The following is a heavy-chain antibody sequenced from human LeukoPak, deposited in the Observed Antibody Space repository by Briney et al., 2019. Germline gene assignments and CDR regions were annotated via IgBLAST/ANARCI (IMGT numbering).Heavy chain of an antibody. CDR3: ARSRSQLLSIQH. J-gene: IGHJ1*01. CDR1: GYTFTGYY. V-gene: IGHV1-2*02. Sequence: GASVKVSCKASGYTFTGYYMHRVRQAPGQGPEWMGWINPNSGGTNYAQKFQGRVTMTRDASISTAYMELSRLRSDDTAVYYCARSRSQLLSIQHWGQGTLVTVSS. D-gene: IGHD2-2*01. CDR2: INPNSGGT.